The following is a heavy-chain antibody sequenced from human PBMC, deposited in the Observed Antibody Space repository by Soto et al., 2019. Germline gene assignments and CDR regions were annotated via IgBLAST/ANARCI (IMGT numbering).Heavy chain of an antibody. CDR2: ITATGGDT. CDR1: GFTFGSRA. D-gene: IGHD3-10*01. CDR3: ASGSKDSYPGSRIFDF. J-gene: IGHJ4*02. V-gene: IGHV3-23*01. Sequence: EVQLLESGGDLVQPGGSLRLSCVASGFTFGSRAMSWVRQAPGEGLEWVSTITATGGDTKYADSVRGRFTISRDNSKNTLYLQMSSLRAEDSAVYYCASGSKDSYPGSRIFDFWGRGTLVTVSS.